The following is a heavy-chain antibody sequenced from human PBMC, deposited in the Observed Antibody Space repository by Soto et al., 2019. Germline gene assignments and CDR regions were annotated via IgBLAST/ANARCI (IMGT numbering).Heavy chain of an antibody. V-gene: IGHV3-23*01. J-gene: IGHJ4*02. CDR1: GFTFSGYA. D-gene: IGHD3-10*01. CDR2: ISGSGGST. CDR3: AKDRDGYGSFDY. Sequence: PGGSLRLSCAASGFTFSGYAMSWVRQAPGEGLEWVSVISGSGGSTYSADSVKGRFAISRDNSKNTLYLQMNSLRAEDTAVYYCAKDRDGYGSFDYWGQGTLVTSPQ.